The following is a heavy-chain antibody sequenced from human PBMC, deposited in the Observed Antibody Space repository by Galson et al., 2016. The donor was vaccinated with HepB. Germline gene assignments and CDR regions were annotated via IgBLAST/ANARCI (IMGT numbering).Heavy chain of an antibody. CDR2: ISYDGSNE. CDR3: VQGSTEPAV. V-gene: IGHV3-30-3*01. D-gene: IGHD6-13*01. J-gene: IGHJ6*04. Sequence: SLRLSCAASGFIFNSHAMNWVRQAPGKGLEWVAVISYDGSNEYYADSVKGRFTISRDNSKNTPSLQMTGLRAEDTAVYYCVQGSTEPAVWGKGTTVIVSS. CDR1: GFIFNSHA.